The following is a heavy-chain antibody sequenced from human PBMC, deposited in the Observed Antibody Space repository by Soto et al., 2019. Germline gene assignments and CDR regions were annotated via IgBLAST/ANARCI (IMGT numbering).Heavy chain of an antibody. CDR2: ISSSSSTI. Sequence: SLRLSCAASGFTLSSYSMNWVRQAPGKGLEWVSYISSSSSTIYYADSVKGRFTISRDNAKNSLYLQMNSLRDEDTAVYYCARTDYYDSSGYDAFDIWGQGTMVTVSS. CDR3: ARTDYYDSSGYDAFDI. J-gene: IGHJ3*02. D-gene: IGHD3-22*01. V-gene: IGHV3-48*02. CDR1: GFTLSSYS.